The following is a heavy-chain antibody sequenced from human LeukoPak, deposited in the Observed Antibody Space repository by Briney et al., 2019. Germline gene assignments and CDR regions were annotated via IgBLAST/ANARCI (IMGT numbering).Heavy chain of an antibody. D-gene: IGHD6-6*01. J-gene: IGHJ4*02. CDR1: GFTFSSYA. Sequence: GGSLRLSCAASGFTFSSYAMSWVRQAPGKGLEWVSAISGSGGSTYYADSVKGRFTISRDNSKNTLYLQMNSLKTEDTAVYYCTTDHLEYSSSYPFDYWGQGTLVTVSS. V-gene: IGHV3-23*01. CDR3: TTDHLEYSSSYPFDY. CDR2: ISGSGGST.